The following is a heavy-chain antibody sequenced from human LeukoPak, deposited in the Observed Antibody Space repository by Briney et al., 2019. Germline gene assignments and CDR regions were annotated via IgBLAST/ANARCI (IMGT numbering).Heavy chain of an antibody. CDR2: IYSGGST. V-gene: IGHV3-53*01. J-gene: IGHJ6*02. CDR3: ARDDYGDYGYYYGMDV. Sequence: PGGSLRLSCAASGFTFSSYAMSWVRQAPGKGLEWVSVIYSGGSTYYADSVKGRFTISRDNSKNTLYLQMNSLRAEDTAVYYCARDDYGDYGYYYGMDVWGQGTTVTVSS. D-gene: IGHD4-17*01. CDR1: GFTFSSYA.